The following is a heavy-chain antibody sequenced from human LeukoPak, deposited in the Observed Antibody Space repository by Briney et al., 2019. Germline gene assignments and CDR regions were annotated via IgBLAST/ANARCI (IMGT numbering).Heavy chain of an antibody. V-gene: IGHV4-59*01. CDR1: GGSISSYY. D-gene: IGHD3-10*01. J-gene: IGHJ6*02. CDR3: ARDRVVRGLYYYYYGMDV. CDR2: IYYSGST. Sequence: SETLSLTCTVSGGSISSYYWSWIRQPPGKGLEWVGYIYYSGSTNYNPSLKRRVTISVDTSKNQFSLKLSSVTAADTAVYYCARDRVVRGLYYYYYGMDVWGQGTTVTVSS.